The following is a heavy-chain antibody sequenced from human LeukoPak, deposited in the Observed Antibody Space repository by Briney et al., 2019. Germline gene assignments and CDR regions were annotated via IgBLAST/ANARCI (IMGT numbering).Heavy chain of an antibody. V-gene: IGHV3-9*01. D-gene: IGHD3-22*01. CDR3: AMASTNYYDTSAGHFQH. CDR1: GFTFDDYA. Sequence: QAGGSLRLSCAASGFTFDDYAMHWVRQAPGKGLEWVSGISWNSGSIGYADSVKGRFTISRDNSKNTLYLRMNNLRAEDTAVYYCAMASTNYYDTSAGHFQHWGQGTLVTVSS. CDR2: ISWNSGSI. J-gene: IGHJ1*01.